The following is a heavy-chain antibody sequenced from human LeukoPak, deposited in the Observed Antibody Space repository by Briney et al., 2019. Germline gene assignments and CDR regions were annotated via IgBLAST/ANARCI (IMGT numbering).Heavy chain of an antibody. CDR2: INHSGST. D-gene: IGHD6-13*01. Sequence: SETLSLTCAVYGGSFSGYYWSWIRQPPGKGLEWIGEINHSGSTNYNPSHKSRVTISVDTSKNQFSLKLSSVTAADTAVYYCARELVSSSCYFDYWGQGTLVTVSS. V-gene: IGHV4-34*01. CDR3: ARELVSSSCYFDY. CDR1: GGSFSGYY. J-gene: IGHJ4*02.